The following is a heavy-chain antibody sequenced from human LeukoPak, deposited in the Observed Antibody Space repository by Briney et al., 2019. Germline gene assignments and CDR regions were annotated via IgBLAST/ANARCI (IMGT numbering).Heavy chain of an antibody. CDR1: GGSISSGSYY. J-gene: IGHJ4*02. D-gene: IGHD3-16*02. CDR2: IYTSGST. V-gene: IGHV4-61*02. CDR3: ARAYDYVWGSYPLFDY. Sequence: PSETLSLTCTVSGGSISSGSYYWSWIRQPAGKGLEWIGRIYTSGSTNYNPSLKSRVTISVDTSKNQFSLKLSSVTAADTAVYCCARAYDYVWGSYPLFDYWGQGTLVTVSS.